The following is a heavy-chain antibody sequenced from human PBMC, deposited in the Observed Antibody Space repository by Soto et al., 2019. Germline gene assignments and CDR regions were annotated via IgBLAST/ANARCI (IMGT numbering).Heavy chain of an antibody. J-gene: IGHJ4*02. V-gene: IGHV3-72*01. D-gene: IGHD3-10*01. CDR3: ARGTFDY. CDR2: IRNKANSYTT. Sequence: EVLLVESGGGLVQPGGSLRLSCAGTGFTFINHYMDWVRQAPGKGLEWVGRIRNKANSYTTEYAASVKGRFTISGDDSKNSLYLQMNSLKTEDTAVYYCARGTFDYWGQGTLVTVSS. CDR1: GFTFINHY.